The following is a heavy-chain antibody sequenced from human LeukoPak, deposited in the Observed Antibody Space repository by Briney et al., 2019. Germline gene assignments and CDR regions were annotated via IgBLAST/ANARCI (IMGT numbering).Heavy chain of an antibody. CDR2: IKEDGSKT. CDR3: ARDPYYYDSGSFAAFDI. V-gene: IGHV3-7*01. J-gene: IGHJ3*02. D-gene: IGHD3-10*01. Sequence: GGSLRLSCAASSFTFSSYWMTWVRQAPGKGLEWVANIKEDGSKTFYVESVKGRFTISRDNAKNSLYLQMNSLRAEDTAVYYCARDPYYYDSGSFAAFDIWGQGTMVTVSS. CDR1: SFTFSSYW.